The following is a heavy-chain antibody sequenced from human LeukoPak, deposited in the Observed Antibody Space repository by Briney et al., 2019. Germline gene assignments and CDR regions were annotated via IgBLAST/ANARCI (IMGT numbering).Heavy chain of an antibody. D-gene: IGHD2-15*01. CDR2: INWNGGST. CDR3: ARSTGYCGGGSCYHPGAFDI. CDR1: GFTFDDYG. V-gene: IGHV3-20*04. J-gene: IGHJ3*02. Sequence: GGSLRLSCAASGFTFDDYGMSWVRQAPGKGLEWVSGINWNGGSTGYADSVKGRFTISRDNAKNSLYLQMNSLRAEDTALYYCARSTGYCGGGSCYHPGAFDIWGQGTMVTVSS.